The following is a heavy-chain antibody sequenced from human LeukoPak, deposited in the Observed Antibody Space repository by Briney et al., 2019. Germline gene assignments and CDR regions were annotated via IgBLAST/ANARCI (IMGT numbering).Heavy chain of an antibody. CDR3: ARGRNWNYGSDFDY. V-gene: IGHV1-2*02. D-gene: IGHD1-7*01. CDR1: GYTFTGYY. J-gene: IGHJ4*02. CDR2: INPNSGGT. Sequence: ASVKVSCKASGYTFTGYYMHWVRQAPGQGLEWMGWINPNSGGTNYAQKFQGRVTMTRDTSISTAYMELSRLRSDDTAVYYCARGRNWNYGSDFDYWGQGTLVTVSS.